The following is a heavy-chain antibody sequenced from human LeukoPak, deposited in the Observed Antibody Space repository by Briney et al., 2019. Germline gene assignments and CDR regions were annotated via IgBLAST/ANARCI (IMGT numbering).Heavy chain of an antibody. CDR2: ISYDGSNK. CDR1: GFTFSSYA. CDR3: ARGPAQWPSPFDY. V-gene: IGHV3-30-3*01. D-gene: IGHD6-19*01. J-gene: IGHJ4*02. Sequence: GGSLRLSCAASGFTFSSYAMHWVRQAPGKGLEWVAVISYDGSNKYYADSVKGRFTISRDNSKNTLYLQMNSLRAEDTAVYYCARGPAQWPSPFDYWGQGTLVIVSS.